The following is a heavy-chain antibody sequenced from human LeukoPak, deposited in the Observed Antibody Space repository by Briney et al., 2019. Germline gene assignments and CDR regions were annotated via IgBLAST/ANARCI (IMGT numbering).Heavy chain of an antibody. CDR2: ISSSTSYE. Sequence: GGSLRLSCAASGFTFSSYNMNWVRQAPGKGLEWVSSISSSTSYEYYARSVKGRFTVPRDDAKNSLYLQMNSLGVEDTAVYYCARDPAGGYWGQGTLVTVSS. V-gene: IGHV3-21*01. D-gene: IGHD2-8*02. J-gene: IGHJ4*02. CDR3: ARDPAGGY. CDR1: GFTFSSYN.